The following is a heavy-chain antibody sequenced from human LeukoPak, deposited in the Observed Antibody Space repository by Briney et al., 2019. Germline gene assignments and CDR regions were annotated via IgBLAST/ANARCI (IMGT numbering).Heavy chain of an antibody. CDR1: GYTFTNYY. CDR3: ARDNLGRWLQFYPDK. D-gene: IGHD5-24*01. V-gene: IGHV1-46*01. J-gene: IGHJ4*02. Sequence: ASVKVSCKASGYTFTNYYMHWVRQAPGQGLEWMGIINPSGGSTSYAQNFQGRVTMTRDTSTSTDYMELSSLRSEDTAVYYCARDNLGRWLQFYPDKWGQGTLVTVPS. CDR2: INPSGGST.